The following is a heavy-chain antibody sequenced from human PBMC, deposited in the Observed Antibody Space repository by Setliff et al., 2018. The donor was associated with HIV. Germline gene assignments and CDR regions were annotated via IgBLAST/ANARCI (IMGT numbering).Heavy chain of an antibody. Sequence: SGPTLVNPTETLTLTCTVSGFSLSNTRMGVSWIRQPPGKALEWLAHIFPNDEKSYSASLKSRVTISEDTSKSQMVLTMTNMDPLDTATYFCARYNFRRGYWDYFDYWGQGTQVTVSS. CDR1: GFSLSNTRMG. J-gene: IGHJ4*02. V-gene: IGHV2-26*01. D-gene: IGHD3-3*01. CDR3: ARYNFRRGYWDYFDY. CDR2: IFPNDEK.